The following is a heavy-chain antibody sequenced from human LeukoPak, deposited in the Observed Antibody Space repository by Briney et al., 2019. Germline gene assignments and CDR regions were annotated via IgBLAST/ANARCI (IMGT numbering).Heavy chain of an antibody. J-gene: IGHJ4*02. CDR3: ARTILRAGQTDY. D-gene: IGHD4-17*01. V-gene: IGHV3-74*01. CDR1: GFTFSSYW. Sequence: GGSLRLSCAASGFTFSSYWMHWVRQAPGKGLVWVSRINSDGSSTSYADSVKGRFTISRDNAKNTLYLQMNSLRAEDTAVYYCARTILRAGQTDYWGQGTLVTVSP. CDR2: INSDGSST.